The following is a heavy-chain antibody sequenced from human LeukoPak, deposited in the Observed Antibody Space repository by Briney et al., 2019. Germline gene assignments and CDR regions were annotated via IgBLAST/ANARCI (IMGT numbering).Heavy chain of an antibody. CDR1: GGSISSYY. CDR2: IYYSGST. CDR3: ARVSTGGAFDY. Sequence: SGTLSLTCTVSGGSISSYYWSWIRQPPGKGLEWIGYIYYSGSTNYNPSLKSRVTISVDTSKNQFSLKLSSVTAADTAVYNCARVSTGGAFDYWGQGTLVTVSS. D-gene: IGHD2-2*01. V-gene: IGHV4-59*01. J-gene: IGHJ4*02.